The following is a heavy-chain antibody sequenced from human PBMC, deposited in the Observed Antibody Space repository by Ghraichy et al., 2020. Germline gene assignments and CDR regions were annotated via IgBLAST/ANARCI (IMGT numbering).Heavy chain of an antibody. Sequence: GESLNISCAASGFTFSSYSMNWVRQAPGKGLEWVSYISSSSSTIYYADSVKGRFTISRDNAKNSLYLQMNSLRDEDTAVYYCARGSRVLEWLPTEYFQHWGQGTLVTVSS. CDR2: ISSSSSTI. J-gene: IGHJ1*01. CDR1: GFTFSSYS. V-gene: IGHV3-48*02. D-gene: IGHD3-3*01. CDR3: ARGSRVLEWLPTEYFQH.